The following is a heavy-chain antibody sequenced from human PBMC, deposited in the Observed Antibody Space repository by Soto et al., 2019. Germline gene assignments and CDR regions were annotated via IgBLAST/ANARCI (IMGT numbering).Heavy chain of an antibody. J-gene: IGHJ5*02. Sequence: QVQLVESGGGVVQPGRSLRLSCAASGFTFSSYGMHWVRQAPGKGLEWVAVISYDGSNKYYADSVKGRFTISRDNSKNTLYLQMNSLRAEDTAVYYCAKDAAAGPVRGFDPWGQGTLVTVSS. V-gene: IGHV3-30*18. CDR1: GFTFSSYG. D-gene: IGHD6-13*01. CDR2: ISYDGSNK. CDR3: AKDAAAGPVRGFDP.